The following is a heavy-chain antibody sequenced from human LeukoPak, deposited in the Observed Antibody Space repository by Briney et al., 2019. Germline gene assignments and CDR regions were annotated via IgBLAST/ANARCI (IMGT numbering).Heavy chain of an antibody. CDR3: ARSTR. Sequence: SETLSLTCTVSGGSISSSSYYWGWIRQPPGKGLEWIGSIYYSGSTYYNPSLKSRVTISVDTSKNQFSLKLSSVAAADTAVYYCARSTRWGQGTLVTVSS. CDR2: IYYSGST. CDR1: GGSISSSSYY. V-gene: IGHV4-39*07. J-gene: IGHJ4*02.